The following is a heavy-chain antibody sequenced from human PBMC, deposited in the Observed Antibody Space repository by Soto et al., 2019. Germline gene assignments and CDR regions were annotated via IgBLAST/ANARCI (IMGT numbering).Heavy chain of an antibody. CDR1: GYTFPSYG. Sequence: QVPLVQSGAEVKKPGASVKVSCKASGYTFPSYGISWVRQAPGQGLEWMGWINAYHGNTNNAQKLQARVTMTTDTSTSTAYMELRSLRSDDTAVYYCAIVLPPFDPWGQGTLVTVSS. CDR3: AIVLPPFDP. CDR2: INAYHGNT. J-gene: IGHJ5*02. V-gene: IGHV1-18*01.